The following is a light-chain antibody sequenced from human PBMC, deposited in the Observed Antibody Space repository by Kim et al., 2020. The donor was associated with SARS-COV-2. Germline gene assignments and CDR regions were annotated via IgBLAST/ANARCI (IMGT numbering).Light chain of an antibody. V-gene: IGLV1-40*01. CDR3: QSFDNSLTGVL. Sequence: QSVACAGSGTSSNIAEGYGIHWSQHIPGTAPNLLISDSTNRPSGVPVRFSGSISGTTSSLLLAGLQVDDEADYYCQSFDNSLTGVLFGGGTKVTVL. CDR2: DST. CDR1: SSNIAEGYG. J-gene: IGLJ2*01.